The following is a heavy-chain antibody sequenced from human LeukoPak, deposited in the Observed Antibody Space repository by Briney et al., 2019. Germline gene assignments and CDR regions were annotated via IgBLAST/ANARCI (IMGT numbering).Heavy chain of an antibody. CDR3: ARSVSGWSGGDFDY. D-gene: IGHD6-19*01. Sequence: GGSLRLSCAASGFTFSSYSMNWVRQAPGKGLEWVSSISSGSTYRYYADSVKGRFTISRDNAKNSLYLQMNSLRAEDTAVYYCARSVSGWSGGDFDYWGQGTLVTVSS. CDR2: ISSGSTYR. J-gene: IGHJ4*02. CDR1: GFTFSSYS. V-gene: IGHV3-21*01.